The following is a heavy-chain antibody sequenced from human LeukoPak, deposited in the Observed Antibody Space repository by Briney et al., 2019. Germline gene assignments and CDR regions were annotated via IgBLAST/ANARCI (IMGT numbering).Heavy chain of an antibody. D-gene: IGHD2-15*01. V-gene: IGHV1-18*01. J-gene: IGHJ6*02. Sequence: ASVKVSCKTSGYTFTSYGISWVRQAPGQGLEWMGWISAYNGNTNYAQKLQGRVTMTTDTSTSTAYMELRSLRSDDTAVYYCARGGPIVVVVAATPTYYYYGMDVWGQGTTVTVSS. CDR2: ISAYNGNT. CDR1: GYTFTSYG. CDR3: ARGGPIVVVVAATPTYYYYGMDV.